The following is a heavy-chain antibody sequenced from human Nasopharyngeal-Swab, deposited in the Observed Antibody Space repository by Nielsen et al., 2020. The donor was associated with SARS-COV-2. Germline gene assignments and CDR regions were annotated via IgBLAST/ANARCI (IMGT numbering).Heavy chain of an antibody. CDR3: ARGYSSSYFSYYYYGLDV. Sequence: WIRQPPGTGLVWIGYIYYSGSTNYNPSLKSRVTISVDTSKNQFSLKLSSVTAADTAVYYCARGYSSSYFSYYYYGLDVWGQGTTVTVSS. D-gene: IGHD6-6*01. V-gene: IGHV4-59*01. CDR2: IYYSGST. J-gene: IGHJ6*02.